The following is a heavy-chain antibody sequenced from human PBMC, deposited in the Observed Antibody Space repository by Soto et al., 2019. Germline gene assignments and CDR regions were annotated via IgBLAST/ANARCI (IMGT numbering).Heavy chain of an antibody. Sequence: GGSLRLSCAASGFTFSNYWMSWVRQAPGKGLEWVANIKQDGSDKYYVDSVKGRFTISRDNAKNSLYLQMNSLRAEDTAVYYCARVGATGEAFDIWGQGTMVTVSS. CDR3: ARVGATGEAFDI. D-gene: IGHD1-26*01. CDR1: GFTFSNYW. V-gene: IGHV3-7*01. J-gene: IGHJ3*02. CDR2: IKQDGSDK.